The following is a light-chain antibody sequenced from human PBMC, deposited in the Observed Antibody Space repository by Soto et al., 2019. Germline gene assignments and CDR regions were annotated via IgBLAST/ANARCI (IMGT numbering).Light chain of an antibody. CDR2: EVS. CDR1: SSDIGAYNY. J-gene: IGLJ3*02. Sequence: QSVLTQPASVSGSPGQSITISCTGTSSDIGAYNYVSWYQQHPGKAPELMIYEVSNRPSGVSSRFSGSKSGNTASLTISGLQAEDEADYYCSSYTGSSTWVFGGGTKLTVL. CDR3: SSYTGSSTWV. V-gene: IGLV2-14*01.